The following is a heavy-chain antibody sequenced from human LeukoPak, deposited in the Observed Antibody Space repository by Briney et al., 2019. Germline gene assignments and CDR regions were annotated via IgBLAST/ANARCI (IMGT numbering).Heavy chain of an antibody. J-gene: IGHJ4*02. D-gene: IGHD6-19*01. Sequence: GGSLRLSCAASGFTFSTYGMHWVRQAPGKGLEWVAVIWYDGSNKNYADSVKGRFTISRDNSKNTLYLQMTSLRVEDTAAYYCATNNPGGGSHYWGQGTLVTVSS. V-gene: IGHV3-33*01. CDR1: GFTFSTYG. CDR3: ATNNPGGGSHY. CDR2: IWYDGSNK.